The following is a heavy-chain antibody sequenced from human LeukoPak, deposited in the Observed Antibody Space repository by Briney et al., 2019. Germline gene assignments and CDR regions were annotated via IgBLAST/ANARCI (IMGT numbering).Heavy chain of an antibody. Sequence: GGSLRLSCVAYGFNFRDYSMNWVRQAQGQGLDRVSGISGTSSYMYYGDSVKGRFTVSRDSAKNSLYLQMESLRVEDTAVYYCARDLHYYGSGPWGQGTLVTVSS. CDR2: ISGTSSYM. D-gene: IGHD3-10*01. V-gene: IGHV3-21*01. J-gene: IGHJ5*02. CDR3: ARDLHYYGSGP. CDR1: GFNFRDYS.